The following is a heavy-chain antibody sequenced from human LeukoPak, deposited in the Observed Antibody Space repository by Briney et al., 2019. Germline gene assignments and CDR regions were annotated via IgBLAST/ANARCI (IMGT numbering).Heavy chain of an antibody. CDR2: MNPNSGNT. CDR3: ARAGGLPPDAFDI. Sequence: GASVKVSCMASGYTFTSYDINWVRQPTGQGLEWMGWMNPNSGNTGYAQKFQGRVTMTRNTSISTAYMELSSVRSEDTAVYYCARAGGLPPDAFDIWGQGTMVTVSS. J-gene: IGHJ3*02. CDR1: GYTFTSYD. V-gene: IGHV1-8*01. D-gene: IGHD1-26*01.